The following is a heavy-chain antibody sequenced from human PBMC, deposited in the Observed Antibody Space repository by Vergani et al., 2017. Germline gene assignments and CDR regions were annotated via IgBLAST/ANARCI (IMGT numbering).Heavy chain of an antibody. CDR2: ISWNSGSI. J-gene: IGHJ4*02. D-gene: IGHD3-3*01. V-gene: IGHV3-9*01. CDR3: AAGRYDFWSGYFCHY. Sequence: EVQLVESGGGLVQPGRSLRLSCAASGFTFDDYAMHWVRQAPGKGLEWVSGISWNSGSIGYADSVKGRFTISRDNAKNSLYLQMNSLRAEHTALYYCAAGRYDFWSGYFCHYGGQGTLVTVSS. CDR1: GFTFDDYA.